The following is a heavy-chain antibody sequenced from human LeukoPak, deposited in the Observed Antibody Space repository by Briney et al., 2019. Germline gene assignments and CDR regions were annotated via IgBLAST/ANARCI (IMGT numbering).Heavy chain of an antibody. CDR3: ARGQRRYCSGGSCYSKGIDY. CDR1: GGSFSGYY. Sequence: KPSETLSLTCAVYGGSFSGYYWSWIRQPPGKGLEWMGEINHSGSTNYNPSLKSRVTISVDTSKNQFSLELSSVTAADTAVYYCARGQRRYCSGGSCYSKGIDYWGQGTLVTVSS. J-gene: IGHJ4*02. V-gene: IGHV4-34*01. D-gene: IGHD2-15*01. CDR2: INHSGST.